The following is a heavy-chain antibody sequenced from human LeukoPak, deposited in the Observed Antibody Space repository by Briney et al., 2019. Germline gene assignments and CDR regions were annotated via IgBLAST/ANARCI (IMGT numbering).Heavy chain of an antibody. CDR3: ARGRSNYYGSGSFRFDP. CDR1: GYTFTGYY. D-gene: IGHD3-10*01. CDR2: INPNSGGT. Sequence: AASVKVSCKASGYTFTGYYMHWVRQAPGQGLEWMGWINPNSGGTNYAQKFQGRVTMTRDTSISTAYMELSSLRSEDTAVYYCARGRSNYYGSGSFRFDPWGQGTLVTVSS. J-gene: IGHJ5*02. V-gene: IGHV1-2*02.